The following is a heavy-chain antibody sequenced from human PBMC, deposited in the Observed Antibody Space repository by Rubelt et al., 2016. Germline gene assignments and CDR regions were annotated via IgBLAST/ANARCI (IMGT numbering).Heavy chain of an antibody. CDR3: ARGGLWELLPMDV. Sequence: VRQAPGKGLEWVSYISSSSSTIYYADSVKGRFTISRDNSKNTLYLQMNSLRAEDTAVYYCARGGLWELLPMDVWGQGTTVTVSS. V-gene: IGHV3-48*01. CDR2: ISSSSSTI. J-gene: IGHJ6*02. D-gene: IGHD1-26*01.